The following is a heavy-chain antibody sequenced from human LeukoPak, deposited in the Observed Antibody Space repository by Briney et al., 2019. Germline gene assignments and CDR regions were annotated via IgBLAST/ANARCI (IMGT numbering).Heavy chain of an antibody. CDR1: GGSIGSSF. Sequence: SETLSLTCSVSGGSIGSSFWNWIRLSPGKGLEWIGYISYSGRTNYSPFLKSRVTISIDTSKNQLSLTLTSVTAADTALYYCARDRSGTYYTFDVWGQGTMVSVSA. V-gene: IGHV4-59*13. CDR2: ISYSGRT. J-gene: IGHJ3*01. CDR3: ARDRSGTYYTFDV. D-gene: IGHD1-26*01.